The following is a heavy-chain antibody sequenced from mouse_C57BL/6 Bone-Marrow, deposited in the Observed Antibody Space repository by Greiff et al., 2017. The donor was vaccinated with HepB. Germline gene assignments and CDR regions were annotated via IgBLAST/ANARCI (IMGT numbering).Heavy chain of an antibody. CDR2: INPSSGYT. CDR3: ARSTPTVDGYFDV. V-gene: IGHV1-4*01. Sequence: VQLQESGAELARPGASVKMSCKASGYTFTSYTMHWVKQRPGQGLEWIGYINPSSGYTKYNQKFKDKATLTADKSSSPAYMQLSSLTSEDSAVYYCARSTPTVDGYFDVWGTGTTVTVSS. CDR1: GYTFTSYT. D-gene: IGHD1-1*01. J-gene: IGHJ1*03.